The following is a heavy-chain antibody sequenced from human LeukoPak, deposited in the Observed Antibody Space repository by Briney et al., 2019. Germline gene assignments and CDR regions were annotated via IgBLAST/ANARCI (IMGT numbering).Heavy chain of an antibody. CDR3: TSGEYQMFY. D-gene: IGHD6-6*01. Sequence: PGGSLRLSCTASGFTFGDFAMTWVRQAPGKGLEWVGFIRSKTYGGTTDYAASVKGRFTISRDDSKSIAYLQMNSLKTEDTAVYYCTSGEYQMFYWGQGTLVTVSS. V-gene: IGHV3-49*04. CDR2: IRSKTYGGTT. J-gene: IGHJ4*02. CDR1: GFTFGDFA.